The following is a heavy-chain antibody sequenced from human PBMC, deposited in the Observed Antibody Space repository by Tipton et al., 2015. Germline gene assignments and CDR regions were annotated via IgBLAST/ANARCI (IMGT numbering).Heavy chain of an antibody. CDR3: AREFVTSGGFGMDV. V-gene: IGHV4-59*01. CDR2: INYRGDT. CDR1: GFTFSTYA. D-gene: IGHD3-16*01. Sequence: LRLSCAASGFTFSTYAMSWVRQTPGKGLEWIGYINYRGDTNYNPALKSRVTISADTSKNQFSLKLTSVTAADTAVYYCAREFVTSGGFGMDVWGQGTTVTVSS. J-gene: IGHJ6*02.